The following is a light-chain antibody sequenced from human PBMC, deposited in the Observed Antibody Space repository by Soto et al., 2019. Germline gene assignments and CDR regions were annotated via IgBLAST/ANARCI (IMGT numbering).Light chain of an antibody. J-gene: IGKJ1*01. CDR3: QQYYDWPRT. V-gene: IGKV3-15*01. CDR2: GAS. Sequence: EIVMTQSPVTLSVSPGERATLSCRASQNIRNSLAWYQQKPGQAPRLIISGASTGATDIPARFSGGGSGTDFTLTISGLQSEDFAVYYCQQYYDWPRTFGQGTKVEI. CDR1: QNIRNS.